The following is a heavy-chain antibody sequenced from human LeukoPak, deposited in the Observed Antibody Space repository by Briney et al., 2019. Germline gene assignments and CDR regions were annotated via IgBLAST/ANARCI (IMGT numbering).Heavy chain of an antibody. V-gene: IGHV3-30*02. CDR1: GFYLSGYT. CDR3: AKDFVTYGPTTSFDY. CDR2: IRYDGSNK. Sequence: GGSLRLSCAASGFYLSGYTMNWVRQAPGKGLEWVAFIRYDGSNKYYADSVKGRFTISRDNSKNTLYLQMNSLRAEDTAVYYCAKDFVTYGPTTSFDYWGQGTLVTVSS. D-gene: IGHD1/OR15-1a*01. J-gene: IGHJ4*02.